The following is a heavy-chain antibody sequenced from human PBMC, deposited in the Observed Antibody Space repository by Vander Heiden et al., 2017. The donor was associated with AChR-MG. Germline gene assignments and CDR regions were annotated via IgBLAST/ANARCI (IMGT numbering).Heavy chain of an antibody. CDR2: INPNTGGP. J-gene: IGHJ4*02. D-gene: IGHD3-22*01. CDR1: GYTFAAYY. V-gene: IGHV1-2*02. CDR3: ARGGNYYDRSGYYYPFYY. Sequence: QVQLVQSGAEVKKPGASVKVSCKASGYTFAAYYIHWVRQAPGQGLEWMGWINPNTGGPNYAQKFQGRVTMTRDTSITTAYMDLSSLTSDDTAVYYCARGGNYYDRSGYYYPFYYWGQGALVTVSS.